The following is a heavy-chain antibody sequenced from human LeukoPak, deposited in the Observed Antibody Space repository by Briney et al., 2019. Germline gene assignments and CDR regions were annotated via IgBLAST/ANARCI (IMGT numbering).Heavy chain of an antibody. V-gene: IGHV4-39*07. CDR2: IYYTGST. J-gene: IGHJ4*02. D-gene: IGHD3-3*01. CDR3: AREQASYDFWSGYYY. Sequence: PSETLSLTCTVSGGSISSSSYYWAWIRQPPGKGLEWIGSIYYTGSTYYNPSLKSRVTISVDTSKNQFSLRLSSVTAADTAVYYCAREQASYDFWSGYYYWGQGTLVTVSS. CDR1: GGSISSSSYY.